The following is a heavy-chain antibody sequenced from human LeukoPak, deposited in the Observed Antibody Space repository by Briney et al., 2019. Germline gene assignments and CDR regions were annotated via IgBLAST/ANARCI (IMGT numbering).Heavy chain of an antibody. J-gene: IGHJ4*02. CDR3: ARGQGSGYHDHDY. CDR1: GFTFSTYS. Sequence: TGGSLRLSCAASGFTFSTYSMNWVRQAPGKGLEWVSYISSSSSTIYYADSVKGRFTISRDNAKNSLYLQMNSLRAEDTAVYYCARGQGSGYHDHDYWGQGTLVTVSS. V-gene: IGHV3-48*01. CDR2: ISSSSSTI. D-gene: IGHD3-22*01.